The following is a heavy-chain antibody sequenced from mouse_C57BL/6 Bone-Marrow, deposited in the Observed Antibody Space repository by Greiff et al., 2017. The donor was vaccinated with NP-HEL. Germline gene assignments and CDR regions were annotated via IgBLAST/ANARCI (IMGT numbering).Heavy chain of an antibody. Sequence: EVQLQESGPGLVKPSQSLSLSCSVTGYSFTSGYYWNWIRQFPGNQLEWMGYIRYDGSTNYNPYLKNRLSITRDTTKNQFFLKLNSVTTEDTATYYCARGLRYSWGQGTTLTVSS. D-gene: IGHD1-1*01. V-gene: IGHV3-6*01. CDR2: IRYDGST. J-gene: IGHJ2*01. CDR3: ARGLRYS. CDR1: GYSFTSGYY.